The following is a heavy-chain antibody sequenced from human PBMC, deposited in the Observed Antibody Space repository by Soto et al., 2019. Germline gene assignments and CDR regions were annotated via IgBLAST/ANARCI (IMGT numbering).Heavy chain of an antibody. CDR2: ISTTGSYT. D-gene: IGHD1-26*01. Sequence: QVQLVESGGGLVKPGGSLRLSCAASGFTFNDYYMTWFRQAPRKGLEWVSCISTTGSYTNYADSVKGRFTVSRDNANNSMYLQMNSLRDAATAVYYCARIVGARLNDYWGQGTLVNVSS. J-gene: IGHJ4*02. CDR3: ARIVGARLNDY. V-gene: IGHV3-11*05. CDR1: GFTFNDYY.